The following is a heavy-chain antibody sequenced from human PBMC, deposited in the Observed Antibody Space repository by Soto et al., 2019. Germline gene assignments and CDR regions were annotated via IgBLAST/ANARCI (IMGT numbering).Heavy chain of an antibody. J-gene: IGHJ6*02. CDR2: IYSGGST. CDR1: GFTVSSNY. CDR3: ARDQKLGSYYTEGYYYYGMDV. Sequence: GGSLRLFCAASGFTVSSNYMSWVRQAPGQGLEWVSVIYSGGSTYYADSVKGRFTISRDNSKNTPYLQMNSLRAEDTAVYYCARDQKLGSYYTEGYYYYGMDVWGQGTTVTVSS. V-gene: IGHV3-53*01. D-gene: IGHD3-10*01.